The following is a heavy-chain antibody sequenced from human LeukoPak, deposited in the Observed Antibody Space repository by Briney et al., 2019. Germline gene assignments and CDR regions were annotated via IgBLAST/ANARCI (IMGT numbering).Heavy chain of an antibody. Sequence: PSETLSLTCTVSGSSLSNYYWSWIRQPPRKGLEWIGHIYESGITTYNPSLKSRVTISVDTSKNQFSLRLSSVTVADTAVYYCAKGRIGGPKAPFDYWGQGTLVTVSS. J-gene: IGHJ4*02. CDR3: AKGRIGGPKAPFDY. CDR1: GSSLSNYY. V-gene: IGHV4-59*01. CDR2: IYESGIT. D-gene: IGHD3-16*01.